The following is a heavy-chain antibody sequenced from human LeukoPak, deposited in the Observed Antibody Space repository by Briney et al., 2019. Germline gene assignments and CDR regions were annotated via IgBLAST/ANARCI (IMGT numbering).Heavy chain of an antibody. Sequence: GASVKVSCKASGYTFTGYYMHWVRQAPGQGLEWMGWINPNSGGTNYAQKFQGRVTMTRDTSISTAYMELSRLRSDDTAVYYCARDRVLWFGEFDFGYWGQGTLVTVSS. J-gene: IGHJ4*02. CDR2: INPNSGGT. D-gene: IGHD3-10*01. CDR3: ARDRVLWFGEFDFGY. CDR1: GYTFTGYY. V-gene: IGHV1-2*02.